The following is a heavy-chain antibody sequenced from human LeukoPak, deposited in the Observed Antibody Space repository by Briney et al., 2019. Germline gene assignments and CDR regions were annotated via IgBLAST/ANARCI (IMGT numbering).Heavy chain of an antibody. CDR2: INPNRGGT. Sequence: GASVKVSCKASGYTFTGYYMHWVRQAPGQGLEGMGWINPNRGGTNYAQKFQGGVTMTRDTSISTAYMELSRLRSDDTAVYYCASLGESDPIDYWGQGTLVTVSS. V-gene: IGHV1-2*02. CDR3: ASLGESDPIDY. J-gene: IGHJ4*02. D-gene: IGHD2-2*02. CDR1: GYTFTGYY.